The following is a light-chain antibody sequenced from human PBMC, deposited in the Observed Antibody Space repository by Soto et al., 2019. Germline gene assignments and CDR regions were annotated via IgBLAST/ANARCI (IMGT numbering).Light chain of an antibody. CDR1: QSISSTS. J-gene: IGKJ5*01. V-gene: IGKV3-20*01. CDR3: QQYGNSPFT. CDR2: GAS. Sequence: EIVLTQSPGTLSLSLGERATLSCRASQSISSTSLAWYQQKPGQARRLLIYGASTRATGIPDRFSGSESGTDFTLTISRLEPEDVVVYYCQQYGNSPFTFGQGTRLEIK.